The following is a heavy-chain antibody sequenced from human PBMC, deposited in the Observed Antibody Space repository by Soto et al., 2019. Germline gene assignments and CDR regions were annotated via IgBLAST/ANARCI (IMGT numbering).Heavy chain of an antibody. CDR1: GFTFSSYG. D-gene: IGHD2-2*01. Sequence: GGSLRLSCAASGFTFSSYGMHWVRQAPGKGLEWVAVIWYDGSNKYYADSVKGRFTISRDNSKNTLYLQMNSLRAEDTAVYYCARESSCTSCYVPYYYGMDVWGQGTTVTVSS. J-gene: IGHJ6*02. CDR3: ARESSCTSCYVPYYYGMDV. V-gene: IGHV3-33*01. CDR2: IWYDGSNK.